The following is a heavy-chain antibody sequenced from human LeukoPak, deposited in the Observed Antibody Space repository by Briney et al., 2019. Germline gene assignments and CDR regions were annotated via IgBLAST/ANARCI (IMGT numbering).Heavy chain of an antibody. V-gene: IGHV3-23*01. J-gene: IGHJ4*02. CDR3: AKDRGYSYGYQLFDY. CDR2: ISGSGGST. Sequence: GGSLGLSCAASGFTFSSYAMSWVRQAPGKGLEWVSAISGSGGSTYYADSVKGRFTISRDNSKNTLYLQMNSLRAEDTAVYYCAKDRGYSYGYQLFDYWGQGTLVSVSS. CDR1: GFTFSSYA. D-gene: IGHD5-18*01.